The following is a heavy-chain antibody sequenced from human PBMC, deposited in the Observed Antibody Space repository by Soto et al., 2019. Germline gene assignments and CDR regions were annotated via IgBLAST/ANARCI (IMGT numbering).Heavy chain of an antibody. CDR3: ARVSFGSGEHLYFDY. V-gene: IGHV3-30-3*01. CDR2: ISYDGSNK. J-gene: IGHJ4*02. Sequence: QVQLVESGGGVVQPGRSLRLSCAASGFTFSSYAMHWVRQAPGKGLEWVAVISYDGSNKYYADSVKGRFTISRDNSKNTLYLQMNSLRAEDTAVYYCARVSFGSGEHLYFDYWGQGTLVTVSS. D-gene: IGHD3-3*01. CDR1: GFTFSSYA.